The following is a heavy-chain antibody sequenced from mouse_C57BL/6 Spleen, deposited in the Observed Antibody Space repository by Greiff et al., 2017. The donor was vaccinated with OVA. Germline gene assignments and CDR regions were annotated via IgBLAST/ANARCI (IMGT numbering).Heavy chain of an antibody. Sequence: QVQLQQPGAELVKPGASVKLSCKASGYTFTSYWMQWVKQRPGQGLEWIGEIDPSDSYTNSNQKFKGKATLTVDTSSSTAYMQLSRLTSEDSAVYYCASGVDYWGQGTTLTVSS. CDR3: ASGVDY. J-gene: IGHJ2*01. CDR2: IDPSDSYT. V-gene: IGHV1-50*01. CDR1: GYTFTSYW.